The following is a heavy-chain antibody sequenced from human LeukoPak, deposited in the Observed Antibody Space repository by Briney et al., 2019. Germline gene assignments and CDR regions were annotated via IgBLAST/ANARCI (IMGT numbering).Heavy chain of an antibody. CDR3: ARDQLVLSYYYGMDV. D-gene: IGHD6-13*01. J-gene: IGHJ6*02. CDR1: GFTFSSYA. V-gene: IGHV3-64*01. Sequence: GGSLRLYWAASGFTFSSYAMHWVRQAPGKGLEYVSAISSDGGITYYANSVEGRFTISRDNSKNTLYLQMGSLRAEDMAVYYCARDQLVLSYYYGMDVWGQGTTVTVSS. CDR2: ISSDGGIT.